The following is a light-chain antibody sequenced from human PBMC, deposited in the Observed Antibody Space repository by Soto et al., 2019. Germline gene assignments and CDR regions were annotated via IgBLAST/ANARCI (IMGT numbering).Light chain of an antibody. CDR2: GAS. J-gene: IGKJ1*01. CDR1: QSVNRY. Sequence: EILLTQSPATLSLSPGEGATLSCWASQSVNRYLVWYQQKPGQAPRLLIYGASNRATGIPDRLSGSGSGTEFTLTISRMEPEDFAVYYCQQYGSSGTFGHGTKVDIK. V-gene: IGKV3-20*01. CDR3: QQYGSSGT.